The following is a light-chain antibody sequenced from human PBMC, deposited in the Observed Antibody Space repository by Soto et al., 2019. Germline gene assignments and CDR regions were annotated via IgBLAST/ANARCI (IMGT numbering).Light chain of an antibody. CDR1: SSDVGAYNY. CDR3: SSYTSNSTLV. CDR2: EVS. Sequence: QSALTQPASVSGSPGQSITISCTGTSSDVGAYNYVSWYQQHPDKAPKLMFFEVSDRPSGVSNRFSGSNSGNTASLTISGLQAEDEADYFCSSYTSNSTLVFGGGTKLTVL. J-gene: IGLJ3*02. V-gene: IGLV2-14*01.